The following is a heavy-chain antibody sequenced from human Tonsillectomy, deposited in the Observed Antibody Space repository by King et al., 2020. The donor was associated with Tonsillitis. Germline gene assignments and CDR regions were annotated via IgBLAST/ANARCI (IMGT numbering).Heavy chain of an antibody. CDR2: IYPGDSDT. CDR3: ARLKAYYYDSSGYVAHAFDI. CDR1: GYSFTSYW. V-gene: IGHV5-51*01. D-gene: IGHD3-22*01. Sequence: QLVQSGAEVKKPGESLKISCKGSGYSFTSYWIGWVRQMPGKGLEWMGIIYPGDSDTRYSPSFQGQVTISADKSISTAYLQWSSLKASDTAMYYVARLKAYYYDSSGYVAHAFDIWGQGTMVTVSS. J-gene: IGHJ3*02.